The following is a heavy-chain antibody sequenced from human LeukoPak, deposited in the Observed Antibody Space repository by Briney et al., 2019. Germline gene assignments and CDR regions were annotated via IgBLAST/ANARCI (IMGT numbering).Heavy chain of an antibody. V-gene: IGHV1-18*01. J-gene: IGHJ5*02. CDR1: GYTFTSYG. CDR3: ARCPSVYYGSGSYPNWFDP. D-gene: IGHD3-10*01. CDR2: ISAYNGNT. Sequence: ASVKVSCKASGYTFTSYGISWVRQAPGQGLEWMGWISAYNGNTNYAQKLQGRVTMTTDTSTSTAYMELSRLRSDDTAVYYCARCPSVYYGSGSYPNWFDPWGQGTLVTVSS.